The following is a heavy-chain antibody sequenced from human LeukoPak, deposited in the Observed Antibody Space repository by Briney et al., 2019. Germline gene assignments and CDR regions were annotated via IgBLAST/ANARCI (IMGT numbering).Heavy chain of an antibody. Sequence: GESLKISCKGSGYSFTTYWIGWVRQMPGKGLGWMGIIYPGDSDTMYSPSVQGQVTISADKSISTAYLQWSSLKASDTAMYYCARLGNNYGNWFDPWGQGTLVTVSS. CDR1: GYSFTTYW. CDR3: ARLGNNYGNWFDP. D-gene: IGHD1/OR15-1a*01. J-gene: IGHJ5*02. CDR2: IYPGDSDT. V-gene: IGHV5-51*01.